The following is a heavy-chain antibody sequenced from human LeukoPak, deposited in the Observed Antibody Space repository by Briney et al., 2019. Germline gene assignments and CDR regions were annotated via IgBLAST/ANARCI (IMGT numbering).Heavy chain of an antibody. J-gene: IGHJ2*01. CDR3: ARLSSSWYQDWYFDL. Sequence: GSLRLSCAASGFTFSSYSMNWIRQPAGKGLEWIGRIYTSGSPNYNPSLKSRVTMSVDTSKNQFSLKLSSVTAADTAVYYCARLSSSWYQDWYFDLWGRGTLVTVSS. CDR1: GFTFSSYS. D-gene: IGHD6-13*01. CDR2: IYTSGSP. V-gene: IGHV4-4*07.